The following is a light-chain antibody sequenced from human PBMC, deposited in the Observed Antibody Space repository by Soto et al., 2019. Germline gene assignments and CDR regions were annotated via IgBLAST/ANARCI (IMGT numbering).Light chain of an antibody. CDR3: QQRNIWPPVT. V-gene: IGKV3-11*01. CDR2: GAF. Sequence: EIVMTQSPATLSVSPGERATLSCRASPSVANFVAWYQQKPGQAPRLLIYGAFNRATGIPARFSGSGSGTDFTLTIRSLEPEDSAVYYCQQRNIWPPVTFGHGTRREIK. CDR1: PSVANF. J-gene: IGKJ5*01.